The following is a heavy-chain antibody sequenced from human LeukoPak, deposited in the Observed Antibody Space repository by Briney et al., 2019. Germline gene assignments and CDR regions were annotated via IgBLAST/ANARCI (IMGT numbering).Heavy chain of an antibody. J-gene: IGHJ4*02. CDR2: IHNSGRT. Sequence: SETLSLTCTVSGGSISAYYGSWIRQPPGKGLEWIGYIHNSGRTNYNPSLKSRVTGFVDTSKNQVSLRLSSVTAADTAVYYCARHGTISSESYFDYWGQGALVTVSS. CDR3: ARHGTISSESYFDY. V-gene: IGHV4-59*08. D-gene: IGHD1-14*01. CDR1: GGSISAYY.